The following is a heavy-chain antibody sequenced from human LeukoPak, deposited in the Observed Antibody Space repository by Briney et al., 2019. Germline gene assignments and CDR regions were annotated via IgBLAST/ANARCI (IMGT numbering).Heavy chain of an antibody. CDR3: AKDSSNWLSPYYFDY. J-gene: IGHJ4*02. CDR1: GFTFSSCA. D-gene: IGHD6-13*01. V-gene: IGHV3-23*01. CDR2: ISGSGGST. Sequence: GGSLRLSCEASGFTFSSCAMSWVRQTPGKALEWVSAISGSGGSTYYADSVKGRFTISRDNSKNTLYLQMNSLRAGDTAVYYCAKDSSNWLSPYYFDYWGQGTLVTVSS.